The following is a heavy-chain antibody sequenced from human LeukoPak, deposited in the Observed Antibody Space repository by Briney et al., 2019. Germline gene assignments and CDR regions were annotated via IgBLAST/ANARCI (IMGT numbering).Heavy chain of an antibody. J-gene: IGHJ4*02. Sequence: PGGSLRLSCAASGFTFSKSWMTWVRQAPGKGLEWVARIKEGGSDKYYVDSVTGRFTISRDNTKNSLYLQMTSLTAEDTAVYYCATWDNAWEFGYWGQGTLVSVSS. CDR3: ATWDNAWEFGY. V-gene: IGHV3-7*05. CDR1: GFTFSKSW. CDR2: IKEGGSDK. D-gene: IGHD1-26*01.